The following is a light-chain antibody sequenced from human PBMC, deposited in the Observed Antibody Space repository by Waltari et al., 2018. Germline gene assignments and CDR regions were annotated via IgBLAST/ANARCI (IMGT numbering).Light chain of an antibody. CDR3: CSYTSIGPVL. CDR1: SSDFGANYL. V-gene: IGLV2-23*02. Sequence: QAALTQPASVSGSPGQSIAISCIGTSSDFGANYLLSWYQQHPGRAPKLMIHEVTKRPSGVSTRFSGSKSGNTASLTISGLQAEDEADYYCCSYTSIGPVLIGGGTKVTVL. CDR2: EVT. J-gene: IGLJ2*01.